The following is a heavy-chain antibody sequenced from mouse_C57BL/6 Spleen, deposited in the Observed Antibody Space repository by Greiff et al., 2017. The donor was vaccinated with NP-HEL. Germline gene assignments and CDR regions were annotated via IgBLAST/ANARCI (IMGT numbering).Heavy chain of an antibody. CDR3: ARALYGSSYEAWFAY. D-gene: IGHD1-1*01. Sequence: EVKVIESGGGLVKPGGSLKLSCAASGFTFSSYAMSWVRQTPEKRLEWVATISDGGSYTYYLDHVKGRFTISRDNAKNNLYLQMSHLKSEDTAMYYCARALYGSSYEAWFAYWGQGTLVTVSA. CDR2: ISDGGSYT. J-gene: IGHJ3*01. CDR1: GFTFSSYA. V-gene: IGHV5-4*03.